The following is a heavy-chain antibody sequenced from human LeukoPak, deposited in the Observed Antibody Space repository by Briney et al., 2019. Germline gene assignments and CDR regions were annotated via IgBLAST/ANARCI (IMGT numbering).Heavy chain of an antibody. D-gene: IGHD2-2*02. V-gene: IGHV4-39*07. CDR3: ARTRSYQLLYGLAFDI. CDR2: IYYSGST. CDR1: GGSISSSSYY. J-gene: IGHJ3*02. Sequence: ETLSLTCTVSGGSISSSSYYWGWIRQPPGKGLEWIGSIYYSGSTYYNPSLKSRVTISVDTSKNQFSLKLSSVTAADTAVYYCARTRSYQLLYGLAFDIWGQGTMVTVSS.